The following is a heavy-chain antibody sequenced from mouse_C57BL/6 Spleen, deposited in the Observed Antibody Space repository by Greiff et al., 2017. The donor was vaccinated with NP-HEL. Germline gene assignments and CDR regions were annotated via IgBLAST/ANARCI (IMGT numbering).Heavy chain of an antibody. D-gene: IGHD4-1*01. CDR3: ASLGAMDY. Sequence: DVQLQQSGPELVKPGASVKISCKASGYTFTDYYMNWVKQSHGKSLEWIGDINPNNGGTSYNQKFKGKATLTVDKSSSTAYMELRSLTSEDSAVYYCASLGAMDYWGQGTSVTVSS. V-gene: IGHV1-26*01. J-gene: IGHJ4*01. CDR2: INPNNGGT. CDR1: GYTFTDYY.